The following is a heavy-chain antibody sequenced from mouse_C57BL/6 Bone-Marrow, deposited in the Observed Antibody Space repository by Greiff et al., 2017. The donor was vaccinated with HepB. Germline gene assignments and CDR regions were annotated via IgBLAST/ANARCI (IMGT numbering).Heavy chain of an antibody. CDR3: ARWGTAQATWDYAMDY. J-gene: IGHJ4*01. V-gene: IGHV1-85*01. CDR1: GYTFTSYD. D-gene: IGHD3-2*02. Sequence: VQLQQSGPELVKPGASVKLSCKASGYTFTSYDISWVKQRPGQGLEWIGWIYPRDGSTKYNEKFKGKATLTVDTSSSTAYMELHSLTSEDSAVYFCARWGTAQATWDYAMDYWGQGTSVTVSS. CDR2: IYPRDGST.